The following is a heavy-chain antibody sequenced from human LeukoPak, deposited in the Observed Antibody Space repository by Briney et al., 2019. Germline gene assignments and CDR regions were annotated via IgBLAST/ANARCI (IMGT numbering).Heavy chain of an antibody. V-gene: IGHV4-39*01. CDR3: ARHHCPQWPVHGKIDY. CDR2: IYYTGIT. D-gene: IGHD6-19*01. CDR1: GDSISSSSYY. J-gene: IGHJ4*02. Sequence: SETLSLTCTVSGDSISSSSYYWGWIRQPPGKGLEWVGSIYYTGITHYNPSLKSRVTISVYTSENQFSLKLSSITAADTAVYYCARHHCPQWPVHGKIDYWGQGTLVTVSS.